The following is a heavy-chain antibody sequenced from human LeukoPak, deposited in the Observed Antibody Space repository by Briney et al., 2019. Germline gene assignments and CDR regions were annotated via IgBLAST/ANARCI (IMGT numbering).Heavy chain of an antibody. J-gene: IGHJ4*02. CDR1: GGSFSNYY. CDR3: ARRYSGSYSFDY. V-gene: IGHV4-34*01. Sequence: SETLSLTCAVYGGSFSNYYWSWIRQPPGKGLEWIGEINHSGSTSYNPSLKSRVTMSVGTSKNQFSLKLSSVTAADTAVYYCARRYSGSYSFDYWGQGTLVTVSS. D-gene: IGHD1-26*01. CDR2: INHSGST.